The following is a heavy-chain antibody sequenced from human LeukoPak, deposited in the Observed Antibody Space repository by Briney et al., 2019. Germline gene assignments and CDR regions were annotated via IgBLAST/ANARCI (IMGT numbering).Heavy chain of an antibody. CDR3: ARLDYGTLYP. D-gene: IGHD3-16*01. CDR2: IYYSGST. Sequence: WVRQPPGKGLEWIGSIYYSGSTYYNPSLKSRVTISVDTSKNQFSLKLSSVTAADTAVYYCARLDYGTLYPWGQGTLVTVSS. J-gene: IGHJ5*02. V-gene: IGHV4-39*01.